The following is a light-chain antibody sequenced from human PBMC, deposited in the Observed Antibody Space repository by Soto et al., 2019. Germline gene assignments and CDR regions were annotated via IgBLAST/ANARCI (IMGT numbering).Light chain of an antibody. CDR1: QSVSSN. CDR3: QQYNTWLIT. Sequence: EIVMTQSPATLSVSPGERATLSCRASQSVSSNLAWYQQKPGQAPRLLIYGAYTRATGIPARFSGSGSGTEFTLTISSLQSEDFAVYYCQQYNTWLITFGQGTRLEIK. V-gene: IGKV3-15*01. J-gene: IGKJ5*01. CDR2: GAY.